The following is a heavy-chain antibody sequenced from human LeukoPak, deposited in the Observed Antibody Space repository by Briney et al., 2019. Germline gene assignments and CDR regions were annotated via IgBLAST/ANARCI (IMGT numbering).Heavy chain of an antibody. CDR3: ARLIGTTGY. V-gene: IGHV1-8*02. Sequence: GASVKVSCKASGYTFTGYYMHWVRQAPGQGLEWMGWMNPNSGNTGYAQKFQGRVTMTRNTSISTAYMELSSLRSEDTAVYYCARLIGTTGYWGQGTLVTVSS. CDR1: GYTFTGYY. D-gene: IGHD1-1*01. CDR2: MNPNSGNT. J-gene: IGHJ4*02.